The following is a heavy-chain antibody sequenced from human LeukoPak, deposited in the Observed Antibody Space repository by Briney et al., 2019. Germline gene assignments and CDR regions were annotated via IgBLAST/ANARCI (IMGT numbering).Heavy chain of an antibody. J-gene: IGHJ4*02. Sequence: GGSLRLSCAASGFTFSSYAMSWVRQAPGKGLEWVSAISGSGGSTYYAGSVKGRFTISRDNSKNTLYLQMNSLRAEDTAVYYCAKDSFHIVVVTAIDYWGQGTLVTVSS. CDR2: ISGSGGST. CDR3: AKDSFHIVVVTAIDY. CDR1: GFTFSSYA. D-gene: IGHD2-21*02. V-gene: IGHV3-23*01.